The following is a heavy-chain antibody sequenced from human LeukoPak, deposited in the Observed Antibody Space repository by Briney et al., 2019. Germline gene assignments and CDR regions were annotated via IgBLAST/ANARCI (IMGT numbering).Heavy chain of an antibody. V-gene: IGHV1-69*04. CDR2: IIPILGIA. D-gene: IGHD3-10*01. Sequence: SVKVSCKASGGTFSSYAISWVRQAPGQGLEWMGRIIPILGIANYAQKFQGRVTMTRDTSTSTVYMELSSLRSEDTAVYYCARHRGVRGVILGQWFDPWGQGTLVTVSS. CDR3: ARHRGVRGVILGQWFDP. CDR1: GGTFSSYA. J-gene: IGHJ5*02.